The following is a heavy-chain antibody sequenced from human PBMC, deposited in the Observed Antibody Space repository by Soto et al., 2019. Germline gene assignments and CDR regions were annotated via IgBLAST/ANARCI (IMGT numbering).Heavy chain of an antibody. J-gene: IGHJ4*02. CDR2: ISSSSSYI. V-gene: IGHV3-21*01. CDR3: ARDLPEVTTRPITNYFDY. Sequence: EVQLVESGGGLVKPGGSLRLSCAASGFTFSSYSMNWVRQAPGKGLEWVSSISSSSSYIYYADSVKGRFTISRDNAKNSLYLQMNSLRAEDTAVYYCARDLPEVTTRPITNYFDYWGQGTLVTVSS. CDR1: GFTFSSYS. D-gene: IGHD3-10*01.